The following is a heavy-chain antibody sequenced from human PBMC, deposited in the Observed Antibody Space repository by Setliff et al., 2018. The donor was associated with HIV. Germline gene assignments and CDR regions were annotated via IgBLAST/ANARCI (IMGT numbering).Heavy chain of an antibody. J-gene: IGHJ4*02. CDR1: GFTFSSYG. V-gene: IGHV3-33*01. CDR3: ARDPGSSSFDY. CDR2: IWYDANNK. Sequence: GGSLRLSCAASGFTFSSYGMHWVRQAPGKGLEWVAVIWYDANNKYYADSVKGRFTISRDNAKNSLYLQMNSLRAEDTAVYYCARDPGSSSFDYWGQGTPVTVSS. D-gene: IGHD6-19*01.